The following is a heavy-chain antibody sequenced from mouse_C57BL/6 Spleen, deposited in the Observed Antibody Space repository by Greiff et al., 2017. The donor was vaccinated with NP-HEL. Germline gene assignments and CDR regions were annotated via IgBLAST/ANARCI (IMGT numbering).Heavy chain of an antibody. Sequence: QVQLQQPGAELVRPGTSVKLSCKASGYTFTSYWMHWVKQRPGQGLEWIGVIDPSDSYTHYNQKFKGKATLTVDTSSSTAYMQLSSLTSEDSAVYYCARKDYGFAYWGQGTLVTVSA. V-gene: IGHV1-59*01. CDR2: IDPSDSYT. CDR3: ARKDYGFAY. J-gene: IGHJ3*01. D-gene: IGHD1-1*02. CDR1: GYTFTSYW.